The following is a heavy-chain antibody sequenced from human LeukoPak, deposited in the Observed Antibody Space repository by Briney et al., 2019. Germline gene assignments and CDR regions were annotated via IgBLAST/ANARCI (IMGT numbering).Heavy chain of an antibody. CDR2: ISYDGSNK. J-gene: IGHJ4*02. CDR1: GFTFSSYA. Sequence: PGGSLRLSCAASGFTFSSYAMHWVRQAPGKGLEWVAVISYDGSNKYYADSVKGRFTISRDNSKNTLCLQMNSLRTEDTAVYYCAREGGYSGSYRDCYFDYWGQGTLVTVSS. CDR3: AREGGYSGSYRDCYFDY. D-gene: IGHD1-26*01. V-gene: IGHV3-30*04.